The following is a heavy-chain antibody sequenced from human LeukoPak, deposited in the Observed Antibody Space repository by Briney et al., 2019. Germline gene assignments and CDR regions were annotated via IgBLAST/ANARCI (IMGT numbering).Heavy chain of an antibody. CDR1: GYTFTDHY. J-gene: IGHJ5*02. CDR3: ARARGYCSNSNCFGWFDP. Sequence: ASVKVSCKATGYTFTDHYIHWLRQAPGQGLEWMGWINPNSGGTNYAQKFQGRVTMTRDTSISTAYMELSSLRSDDTAVYYCARARGYCSNSNCFGWFDPWGQGTLVTVSS. D-gene: IGHD2-2*01. V-gene: IGHV1-2*02. CDR2: INPNSGGT.